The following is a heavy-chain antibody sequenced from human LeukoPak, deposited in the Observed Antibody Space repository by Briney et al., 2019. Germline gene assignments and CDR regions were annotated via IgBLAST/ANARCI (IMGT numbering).Heavy chain of an antibody. CDR1: GFTFSSYA. V-gene: IGHV3-23*01. J-gene: IGHJ6*02. Sequence: GGSLRLSCAASGFTFSSYAKSWVRQAPGKGLEWVSAISGSGGSTYYADSVKGRFTISRDNSKNTLYLQMNSLRAEDTAVYYCAKEFPRYYYDSSGYSLAYYYYGMDVWGQGTTVTVSS. CDR2: ISGSGGST. CDR3: AKEFPRYYYDSSGYSLAYYYYGMDV. D-gene: IGHD3-22*01.